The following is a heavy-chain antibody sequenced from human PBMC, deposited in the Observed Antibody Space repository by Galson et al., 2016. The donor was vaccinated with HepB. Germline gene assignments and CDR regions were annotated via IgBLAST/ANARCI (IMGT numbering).Heavy chain of an antibody. V-gene: IGHV3-21*01. CDR2: ISSNGDYI. Sequence: SLRLSCAASGFSFSRYGMDWVRQAPGKGLEWVASISSNGDYIYYGDSLRGRFTISRDNAKNSLYLQMSSLTADDTGVYYCAREPWGQANGPLEYWGLGALVTVSS. J-gene: IGHJ4*02. D-gene: IGHD7-27*01. CDR3: AREPWGQANGPLEY. CDR1: GFSFSRYG.